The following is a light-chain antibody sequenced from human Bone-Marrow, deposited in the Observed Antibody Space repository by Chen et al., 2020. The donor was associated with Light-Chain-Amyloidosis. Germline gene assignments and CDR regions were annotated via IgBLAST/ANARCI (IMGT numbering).Light chain of an antibody. CDR3: QHVHGYPRT. Sequence: DIQLTQSPSFLSASVGDTVTITCRASQAIGRSLAWFQLTPGKAPQLLIFGGSHLETHVPQRFSGSRDGSDFTLTLSGLQPEDFATYYCQHVHGYPRTFGPGTRV. CDR2: GGS. CDR1: QAIGRS. J-gene: IGKJ1*01. V-gene: IGKV1-9*01.